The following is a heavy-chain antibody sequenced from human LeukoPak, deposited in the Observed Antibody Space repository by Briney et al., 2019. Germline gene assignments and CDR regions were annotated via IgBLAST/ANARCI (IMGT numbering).Heavy chain of an antibody. CDR2: ISSSGST. J-gene: IGHJ2*01. D-gene: IGHD1-26*01. CDR3: ARVYYSGSYDYWYFDL. CDR1: GDSISSGDYY. V-gene: IGHV4-61*02. Sequence: SETLSLTCTVFGDSISSGDYYWSWIRQPAGKGLEWIGRISSSGSTNYNPSLKSRVTISVDTSKNQFSLKLSSVTAADTAVYYCARVYYSGSYDYWYFDLWGRGTLVTVSS.